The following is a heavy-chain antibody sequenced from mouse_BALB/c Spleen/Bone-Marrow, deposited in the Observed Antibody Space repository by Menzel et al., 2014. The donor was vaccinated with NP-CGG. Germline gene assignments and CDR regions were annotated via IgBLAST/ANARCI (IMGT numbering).Heavy chain of an antibody. J-gene: IGHJ1*01. CDR3: ARSISHYYGSNWYFDV. D-gene: IGHD1-1*01. CDR1: GFTFSSFG. CDR2: ISSGSSTI. Sequence: EVKLVESGGGLVQPGGSRKLPCAASGFTFSSFGMHWVRQAPEKGLEWVAYISSGSSTIYYADTVKGRFTISRDNPKNTLFLQMTSLRSEDTAMYYCARSISHYYGSNWYFDVWGAGTTVTVSS. V-gene: IGHV5-17*02.